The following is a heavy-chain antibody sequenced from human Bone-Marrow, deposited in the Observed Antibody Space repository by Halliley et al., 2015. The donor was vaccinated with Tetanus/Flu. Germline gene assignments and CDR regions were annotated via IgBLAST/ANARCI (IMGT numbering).Heavy chain of an antibody. V-gene: IGHV3-30*18. CDR2: SSNDGSEE. CDR3: AKRRDFFDS. CDR1: GFSFSFYG. Sequence: SLRLSCAASGFSFSFYGINWVRQAPGKGLEWVAYSSNDGSEEFYADSVKGRFTISRDNSKRTLSLQMKYLRDDDTAVYYCAKRRDFFDSRGQGVLVAVSS. J-gene: IGHJ4*02.